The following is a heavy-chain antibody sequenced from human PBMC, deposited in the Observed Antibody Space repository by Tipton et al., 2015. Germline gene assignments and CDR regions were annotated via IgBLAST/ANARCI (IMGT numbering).Heavy chain of an antibody. Sequence: TLSLTCTVSGGSISRYYWAWIRQPPGKGLEWIASIYDDAKTFYNPSLKSRVTISVDMSKNQLSLKLNSVTAADTAVYYCARGGNNWFDPWGQGTLVTVSS. CDR2: IYDDAKT. J-gene: IGHJ5*02. CDR1: GGSISRYY. CDR3: ARGGNNWFDP. D-gene: IGHD2-15*01. V-gene: IGHV4-39*01.